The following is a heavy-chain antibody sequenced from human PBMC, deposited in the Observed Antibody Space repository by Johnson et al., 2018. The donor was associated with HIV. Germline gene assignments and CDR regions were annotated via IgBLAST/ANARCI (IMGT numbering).Heavy chain of an antibody. J-gene: IGHJ3*02. Sequence: VQLVESGGGVVQPGRSLRLSCAASGFTFSSYAMHWVRQAPGKGLEWVSGINWNGGSTGYADSVKGRFTISRDNAKNSLYLPMNSLRAEDTAGYYCARTGRAPAHDAFDIWGQGTMVTVSS. CDR2: INWNGGST. CDR1: GFTFSSYA. D-gene: IGHD1-14*01. V-gene: IGHV3-20*04. CDR3: ARTGRAPAHDAFDI.